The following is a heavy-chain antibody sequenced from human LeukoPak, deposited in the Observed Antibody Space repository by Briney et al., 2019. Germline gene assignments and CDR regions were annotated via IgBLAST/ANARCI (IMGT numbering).Heavy chain of an antibody. CDR2: IRYDGSNK. CDR3: AKGGIAAAPGYFDY. D-gene: IGHD6-13*01. J-gene: IGHJ4*02. Sequence: GGSLRLSCAASGFTFSSYGMHWVRQAPGKGLEGVAFIRYDGSNKYYADSVKGRFTISRDNSKNTLYLQMNSLRAEDTAVYYCAKGGIAAAPGYFDYWGQGTLVTVSS. V-gene: IGHV3-30*02. CDR1: GFTFSSYG.